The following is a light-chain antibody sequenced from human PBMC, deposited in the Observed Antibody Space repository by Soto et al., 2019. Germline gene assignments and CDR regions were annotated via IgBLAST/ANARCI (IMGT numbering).Light chain of an antibody. CDR1: SSAVGAYNS. CDR3: ATWDGSLSDYV. V-gene: IGLV2-14*02. CDR2: KGT. Sequence: QSVLAQPASVSGSPGQSITISCTGTSSAVGAYNSVSWYQQHPHRAPPVIIYKGTQRPSGVSNRFSGSTSGNAASLTISGLQAEDEADYFCATWDGSLSDYVFGTGTKVTVL. J-gene: IGLJ1*01.